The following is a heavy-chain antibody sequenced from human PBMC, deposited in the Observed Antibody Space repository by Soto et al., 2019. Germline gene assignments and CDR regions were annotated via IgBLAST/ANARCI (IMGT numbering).Heavy chain of an antibody. CDR3: ARSGSRGHLRDWFDP. J-gene: IGHJ5*02. V-gene: IGHV4-39*01. CDR1: GGSNNNTNYT. D-gene: IGHD3-10*01. CDR2: IYYSCRA. Sequence: PSQTMSLTCSVSGGSNNNTNYTRAWIRQPPGKVLQWIGMIYYSCRATYSEPLKSRVTISVDPSKNHISLQVTSVTSSDSAVYSCARSGSRGHLRDWFDPWGHGRLVAVSS.